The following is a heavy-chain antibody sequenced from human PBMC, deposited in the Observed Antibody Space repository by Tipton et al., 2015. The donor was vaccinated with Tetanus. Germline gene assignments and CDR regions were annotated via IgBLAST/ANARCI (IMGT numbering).Heavy chain of an antibody. CDR1: GGSISDSDYH. CDR3: SREKSSSSDY. CDR2: IYYSGNT. J-gene: IGHJ4*02. Sequence: TLSLTCTASGGSISDSDYHWGWVRQPPGKGLDWIGSIYYSGNTYYKPSLKSRVTISVDTSKNQFSLKLTSVTAADTAVYYCSREKSSSSDYWGQGTLVTVSS. V-gene: IGHV4-39*01. D-gene: IGHD6-6*01.